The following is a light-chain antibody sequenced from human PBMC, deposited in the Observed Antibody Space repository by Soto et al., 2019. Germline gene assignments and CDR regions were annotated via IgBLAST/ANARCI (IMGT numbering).Light chain of an antibody. J-gene: IGKJ5*01. V-gene: IGKV1-9*01. Sequence: DIQLTQSPSFLSASIGDRVTITCRASQGIRSYLAWYQQTPGRAPKLLIYASSTLQSGVPSRFSGSGSGTEFTLTISSLQPDDFATYYCQQVNTFPVTFGQGTRLDI. CDR1: QGIRSY. CDR2: ASS. CDR3: QQVNTFPVT.